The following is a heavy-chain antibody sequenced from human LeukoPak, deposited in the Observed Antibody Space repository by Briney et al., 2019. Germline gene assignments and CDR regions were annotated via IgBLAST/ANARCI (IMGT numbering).Heavy chain of an antibody. CDR1: GGSCDDYY. J-gene: IGHJ5*02. V-gene: IGHV4-34*01. CDR3: ARGRDRSKAGDL. CDR2: IHPHGIF. Sequence: SETLSLTCAVHGGSCDDYYCSWIRQPPGKGLEWIGEIHPHGIFYYNSSLTSRVTISIDASKSQFSLRLTSVTAADTAFYYCARGRDRSKAGDLWGQGSLVIVSS. D-gene: IGHD5-24*01.